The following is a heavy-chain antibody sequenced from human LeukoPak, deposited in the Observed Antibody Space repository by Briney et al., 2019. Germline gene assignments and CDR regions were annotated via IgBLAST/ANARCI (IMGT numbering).Heavy chain of an antibody. CDR1: GGSFSGYY. J-gene: IGHJ3*02. Sequence: SETLSLTCAVYGGSFSGYYWSWIRQPPGKGLEWIGEINHSGSTNYNPSRKSRVTIAEDTSKNQFSLKLSSVTAADTAVYYCARSSGSNAFVIWGQGTMVTVSS. D-gene: IGHD3-10*01. CDR3: ARSSGSNAFVI. V-gene: IGHV4-34*01. CDR2: INHSGST.